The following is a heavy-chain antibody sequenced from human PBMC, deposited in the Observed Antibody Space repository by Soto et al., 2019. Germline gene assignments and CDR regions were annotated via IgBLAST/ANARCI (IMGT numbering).Heavy chain of an antibody. J-gene: IGHJ4*02. CDR3: AKDRSEWLRNTLDY. D-gene: IGHD5-12*01. CDR2: ISYDGSNK. Sequence: PGGSLRLSCAASGFTFSSYGMHWVRQAPGKGLEWVAVISYDGSNKYYADSVKGRFTISRDNSKNTLYLQMNSLRAEDTAVYYCAKDRSEWLRNTLDYWGQGTLVTVSS. V-gene: IGHV3-30*18. CDR1: GFTFSSYG.